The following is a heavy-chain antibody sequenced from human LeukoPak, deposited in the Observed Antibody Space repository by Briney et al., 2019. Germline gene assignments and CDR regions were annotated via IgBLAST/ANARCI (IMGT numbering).Heavy chain of an antibody. CDR2: ISYDGSKI. J-gene: IGHJ3*01. CDR1: GFTFSSYP. CDR3: AKESGWGLPHAFDL. Sequence: GGPLRLSCAASGFTFSSYPLHWVRQAPGKGLEWVTLISYDGSKIYYADSVKGRFTISRDNSKNTLYLQMNSLRAEDTAVYYCAKESGWGLPHAFDLWGQGTMVTVSS. D-gene: IGHD3-3*01. V-gene: IGHV3-30-3*01.